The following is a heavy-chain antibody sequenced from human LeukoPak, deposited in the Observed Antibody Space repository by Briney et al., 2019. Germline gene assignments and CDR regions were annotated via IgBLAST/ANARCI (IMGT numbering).Heavy chain of an antibody. D-gene: IGHD5-24*01. CDR2: INHSGST. CDR3: ARVYGMTTRAGSKY. CDR1: GGSFSGYY. Sequence: SETLSLTCAVYGGSFSGYYWSWIRQPPGKGLEWIGEINHSGSTNYNPSLKSRVTISVDTSKNQFSLKLSSVTAADTAVYYCARVYGMTTRAGSKYWGQGTLVTVSS. V-gene: IGHV4-34*01. J-gene: IGHJ4*02.